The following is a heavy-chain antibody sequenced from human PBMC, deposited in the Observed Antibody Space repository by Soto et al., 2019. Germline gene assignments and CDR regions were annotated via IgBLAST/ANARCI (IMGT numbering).Heavy chain of an antibody. J-gene: IGHJ6*02. CDR2: IYPGDSDT. Sequence: GESLKISCKGSGYSFTSYWIGWVRQMPGKGLEWMGIIYPGDSDTRYSPSFQGQVTISADKSISTAYLQWSSLKASDTAMYYWARQSGSNYFPEYYGMDVWGQGTTVTVSS. CDR1: GYSFTSYW. V-gene: IGHV5-51*01. D-gene: IGHD4-4*01. CDR3: ARQSGSNYFPEYYGMDV.